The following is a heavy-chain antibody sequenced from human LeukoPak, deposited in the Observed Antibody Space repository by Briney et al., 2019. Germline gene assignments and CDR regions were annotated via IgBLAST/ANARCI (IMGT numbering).Heavy chain of an antibody. CDR1: GGTFSSYA. CDR3: AREGRYNWNQDNWFDP. D-gene: IGHD1-20*01. V-gene: IGHV1-69*04. CDR2: IIPILGIA. J-gene: IGHJ5*02. Sequence: GSSVKVSCKASGGTFSSYAISWVRQAPGQGLEWMVRIIPILGIANYAQKFQGRVTITADKSTSTAYMELSSLRSEDTAVYYCAREGRYNWNQDNWFDPWGQGTLVTVSS.